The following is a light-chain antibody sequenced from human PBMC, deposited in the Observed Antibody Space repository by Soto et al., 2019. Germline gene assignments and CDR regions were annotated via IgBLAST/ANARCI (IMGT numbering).Light chain of an antibody. CDR3: QQRSSWPWS. Sequence: EIVLTQSPATLSLSPGERAILSCRATQSVGSYLAWYQQRPGQAPRLLIYDESTRATGVPARFSGSGSGTDFTLTISSLEPGDSAVYYCQQRSSWPWSFGQGTKVDIK. V-gene: IGKV3-11*01. CDR2: DES. CDR1: QSVGSY. J-gene: IGKJ1*01.